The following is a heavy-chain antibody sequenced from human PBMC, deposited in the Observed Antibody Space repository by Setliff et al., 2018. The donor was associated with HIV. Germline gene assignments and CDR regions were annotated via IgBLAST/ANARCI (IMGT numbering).Heavy chain of an antibody. V-gene: IGHV3-73*01. Sequence: ASVKVSCKASGFTFSGSPIHWVRQASGKGLEWIGRIKNRAENYATAYAASVKGRFTIFRDDSANTAYMQINSLEVEDTAVYYCTRPQYIYENGGSDYWGQGTLVTVSS. CDR1: GFTFSGSP. J-gene: IGHJ4*02. D-gene: IGHD3-22*01. CDR2: IKNRAENYAT. CDR3: TRPQYIYENGGSDY.